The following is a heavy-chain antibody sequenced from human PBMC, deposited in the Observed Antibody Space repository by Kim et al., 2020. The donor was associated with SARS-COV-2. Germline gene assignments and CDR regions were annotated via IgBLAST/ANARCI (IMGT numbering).Heavy chain of an antibody. D-gene: IGHD3-9*01. V-gene: IGHV1-3*01. CDR1: GYTFTSYA. J-gene: IGHJ4*02. CDR3: ARVPAYYDILTGYYTGALPTPYFDY. Sequence: ASVKVSCKASGYTFTSYAMHWVRQAPGQRLEWMGWINAGNGNTKYSQKFQGRVTITRDTSASTAYMELSSLRSEDTAVYYCARVPAYYDILTGYYTGALPTPYFDYWGQGTLVTVSS. CDR2: INAGNGNT.